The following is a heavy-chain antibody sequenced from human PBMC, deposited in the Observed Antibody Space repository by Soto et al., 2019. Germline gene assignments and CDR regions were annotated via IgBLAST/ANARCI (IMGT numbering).Heavy chain of an antibody. V-gene: IGHV1-69*13. CDR1: GGTFSSYA. D-gene: IGHD2-8*02. CDR3: ATSVGIAPTGEDGMDV. Sequence: GASVKVSCKASGGTFSSYAISWVRQAPGQGLEWMGGIIPIFGTANYAQKFQGRATITADESTSTAYMELSSLKFEDTAVYYCATSVGIAPTGEDGMDVWGQGTSVTVSS. CDR2: IIPIFGTA. J-gene: IGHJ6*02.